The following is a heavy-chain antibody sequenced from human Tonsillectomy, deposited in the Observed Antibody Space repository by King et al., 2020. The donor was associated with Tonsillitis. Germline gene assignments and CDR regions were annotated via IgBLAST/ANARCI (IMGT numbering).Heavy chain of an antibody. D-gene: IGHD3-10*01. CDR3: ARVGYYYGSEALDY. V-gene: IGHV4-38-2*01. Sequence: QLQESGPGLVKPSETLSLTCAVSGYSISSGYYWGWLRQPPGKGLEWIGSIYHSGSTYYNPSLKSRVTISVDTSKNQFSLKLSSVTAADTAVYYCARVGYYYGSEALDYWGQGTLVTVSS. CDR1: GYSISSGYY. J-gene: IGHJ4*02. CDR2: IYHSGST.